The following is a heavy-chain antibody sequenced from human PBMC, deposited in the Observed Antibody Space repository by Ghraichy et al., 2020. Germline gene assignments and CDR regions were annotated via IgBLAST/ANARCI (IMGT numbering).Heavy chain of an antibody. CDR1: GGSFSGYY. CDR2: INHSGST. CDR3: ARGRGGSYKSGRRYFDY. D-gene: IGHD1-26*01. J-gene: IGHJ4*02. V-gene: IGHV4-34*01. Sequence: SETLSLTCAVYGGSFSGYYWSWIRQPPGKGLEWIGEINHSGSTNYNPSLKSRVTISVDTSKNQFSLKLSSVTAADTAVYYCARGRGGSYKSGRRYFDYWGQGTLVTVSS.